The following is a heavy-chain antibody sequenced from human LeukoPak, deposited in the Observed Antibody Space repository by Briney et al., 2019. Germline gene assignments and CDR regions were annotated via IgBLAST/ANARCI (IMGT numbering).Heavy chain of an antibody. D-gene: IGHD2-2*01. Sequence: SETLSLTCAVYGGSFSGYYWSWIRQPPGKGLEWIGEINHSGSTNYNPSLKSRVTISVDTSKNQFSLKLSSVTAADTAVYYCARPGRYCSSTSCLVGYYYMDVWGKGTTVTVSS. CDR3: ARPGRYCSSTSCLVGYYYMDV. V-gene: IGHV4-34*01. CDR2: INHSGST. CDR1: GGSFSGYY. J-gene: IGHJ6*03.